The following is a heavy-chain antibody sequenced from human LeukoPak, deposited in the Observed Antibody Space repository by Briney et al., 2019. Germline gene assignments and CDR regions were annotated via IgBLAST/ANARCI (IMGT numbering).Heavy chain of an antibody. CDR1: GYTFTSYY. CDR2: INPSGGST. V-gene: IGHV1-46*01. Sequence: ASVKVSCKASGYTFTSYYMHWVRQAPGQGLEWMGIINPSGGSTSYAQKFQGRVTMTRDTSISTAYMELSRLRSDDTAVYYCARTTVTTGLYGMDVWGQGTTVTVSS. D-gene: IGHD4-11*01. J-gene: IGHJ6*02. CDR3: ARTTVTTGLYGMDV.